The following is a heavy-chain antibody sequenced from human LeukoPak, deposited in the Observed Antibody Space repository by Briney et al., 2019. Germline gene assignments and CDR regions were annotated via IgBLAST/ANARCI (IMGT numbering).Heavy chain of an antibody. CDR2: INPNSGGT. V-gene: IGHV1-2*02. D-gene: IGHD4/OR15-4a*01. CDR3: ARSRRLTLDAFDI. J-gene: IGHJ3*02. Sequence: ASVKVSCKASGYTFTGYYMHWVRQAPGQGLEWMGWINPNSGGTDYAQKFQGRVTITTDESTSTAYMELSSLRSEDTAVYYCARSRRLTLDAFDIWAKGQWSPSLQ. CDR1: GYTFTGYY.